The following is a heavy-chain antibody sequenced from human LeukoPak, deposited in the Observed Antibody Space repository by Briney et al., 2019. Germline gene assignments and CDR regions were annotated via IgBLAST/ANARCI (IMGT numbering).Heavy chain of an antibody. D-gene: IGHD3-10*01. CDR3: ARGGYYGSHIDNWFDP. V-gene: IGHV1-2*04. CDR1: GYTVTGYY. CDR2: IHPNSGGT. Sequence: ASVKVSCKAAGYTVTGYYMHWVRQAPGQGLEWMGWIHPNSGGTNYAQKFQGWVTMTRDTSISTAYMELSRLRSDDTAVYYCARGGYYGSHIDNWFDPWGQGTLVTVSS. J-gene: IGHJ5*02.